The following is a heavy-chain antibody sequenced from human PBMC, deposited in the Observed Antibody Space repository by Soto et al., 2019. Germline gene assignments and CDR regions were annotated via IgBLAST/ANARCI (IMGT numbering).Heavy chain of an antibody. V-gene: IGHV1-2*02. Sequence: ASVKVSCKASGYPFTAFFMHWVRQAPGQGLEWMGWISPNSGDTKYAQKFQGRVTMTRDTSISTAYMEVSGLRADDTAIYYCAREDHWMTRDYFFDFWGQGTLVTVSS. CDR3: AREDHWMTRDYFFDF. CDR1: GYPFTAFF. CDR2: ISPNSGDT. J-gene: IGHJ4*02. D-gene: IGHD1-1*01.